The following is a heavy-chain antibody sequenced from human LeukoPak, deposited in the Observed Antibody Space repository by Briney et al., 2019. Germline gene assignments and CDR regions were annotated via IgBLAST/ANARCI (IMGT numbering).Heavy chain of an antibody. CDR1: GFTFSNYY. Sequence: PGGSLRLSCAASGFTFSNYYMHWVRQVPGKGLVWVSRINGDGSSTTYADSVKGRFTISRDNTKNTVYLQMNSPRGEDTAVYYCARDQPWGVANYWGQGTLVTVSS. CDR3: ARDQPWGVANY. V-gene: IGHV3-74*01. J-gene: IGHJ4*02. D-gene: IGHD3-10*01. CDR2: INGDGSST.